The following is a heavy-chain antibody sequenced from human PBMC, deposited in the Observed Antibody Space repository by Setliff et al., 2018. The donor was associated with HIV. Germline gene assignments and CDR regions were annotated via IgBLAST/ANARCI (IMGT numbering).Heavy chain of an antibody. CDR2: IYYSGSS. J-gene: IGHJ2*01. V-gene: IGHV4-59*01. CDR1: GGSISSYY. D-gene: IGHD3-22*01. CDR3: ASLSSGSDWYFDL. Sequence: PSETLSLTCTVSGGSISSYYWSWIRQPPGKGLEWIGYIYYSGSSNYNPSLKSRVTISVDTSKNHFSLKLSSVTAADTAVYYCASLSSGSDWYFDLSGRGTLVTVSS.